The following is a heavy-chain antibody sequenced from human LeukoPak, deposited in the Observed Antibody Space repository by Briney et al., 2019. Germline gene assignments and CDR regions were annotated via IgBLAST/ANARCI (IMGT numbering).Heavy chain of an antibody. CDR2: ISGSGDNT. V-gene: IGHV3-23*01. Sequence: PGGSLRLSCAASGFTFSGFAMSWVRRTPGKGLEWVSGISGSGDNTLYADSVKGRFTISRDNSKNTLYLEMNSLRAEDTAVYFCPKRGVVIRVILVGFHREAYYFDSWGQGALVTVSS. D-gene: IGHD2-21*01. CDR1: GFTFSGFA. CDR3: PKRGVVIRVILVGFHREAYYFDS. J-gene: IGHJ4*02.